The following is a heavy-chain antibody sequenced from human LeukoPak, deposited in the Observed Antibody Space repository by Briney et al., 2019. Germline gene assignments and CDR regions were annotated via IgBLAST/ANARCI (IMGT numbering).Heavy chain of an antibody. CDR3: AKDWMGAPYFDY. CDR2: IYENGGTT. Sequence: GGSLRLSCVGSGFTFRSHAMSWVRQAPEKGLEFVSGIYENGGTTYYADSVKGRFSISRDNSKNTLYLQMDSLRGEDTAVYYCAKDWMGAPYFDYWGQGTLVTVSS. D-gene: IGHD1-26*01. J-gene: IGHJ4*02. CDR1: GFTFRSHA. V-gene: IGHV3-23*01.